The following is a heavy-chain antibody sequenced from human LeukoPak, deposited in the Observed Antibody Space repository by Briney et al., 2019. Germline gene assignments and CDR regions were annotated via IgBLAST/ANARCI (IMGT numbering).Heavy chain of an antibody. CDR3: ARSGRTSFYSYMDV. CDR2: IYTSGTT. CDR1: GFTVSDNY. J-gene: IGHJ6*03. D-gene: IGHD1-7*01. Sequence: PGGSLRLSCAVSGFTVSDNYMTWVRQAPGKGLEWVSIIYTSGTTYYSDSVKGRFTISRDNSKNTLYLQMNRLRAEDTAVYYCARSGRTSFYSYMDVWGKGTTVTVSS. V-gene: IGHV3-66*02.